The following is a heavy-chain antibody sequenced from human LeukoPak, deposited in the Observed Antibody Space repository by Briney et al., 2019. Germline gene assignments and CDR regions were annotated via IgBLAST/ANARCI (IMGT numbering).Heavy chain of an antibody. Sequence: SETLSLTCTVSGGSISSSSYYWGWIRQPPGKGLEWIGEIYHSGNTNYNPSLKSRVSMSVDTSKNQFSLKLSSVTAADTAVYYCARMGAIAGASANPDYWGQGTLVTVSS. J-gene: IGHJ4*02. CDR3: ARMGAIAGASANPDY. CDR1: GGSISSSSYY. CDR2: IYHSGNT. D-gene: IGHD4/OR15-4a*01. V-gene: IGHV4-39*07.